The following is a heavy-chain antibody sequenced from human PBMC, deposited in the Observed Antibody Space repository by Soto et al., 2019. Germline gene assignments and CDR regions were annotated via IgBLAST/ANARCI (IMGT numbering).Heavy chain of an antibody. V-gene: IGHV4-31*03. CDR1: GGSISSGGYY. J-gene: IGHJ5*02. CDR2: IYYSGST. D-gene: IGHD3-3*01. Sequence: PSLTCTVSGGSISSGGYYWSWIRQHPGKGLEWIGYIYYSGSTYYNPSLKSRVTISVDTSKNQFSLKLSSVTAADTAVYYCARLRFLEWLLPNWFDPWGQGTLVTVSS. CDR3: ARLRFLEWLLPNWFDP.